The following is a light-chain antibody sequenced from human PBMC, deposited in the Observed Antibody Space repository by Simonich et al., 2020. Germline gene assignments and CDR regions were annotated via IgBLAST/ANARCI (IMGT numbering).Light chain of an antibody. V-gene: IGKV3-15*01. J-gene: IGKJ4*01. CDR3: QQYNNWPLT. Sequence: EIVMTQSPATLSVSPGERATLSCRASQSVSSNLAGYQQKPGQAPRLLIYGASTRATGIPARFSVSGSGTEFTLTISSMQSEDFAVYYGQQYNNWPLTFGGGTKVEIK. CDR1: QSVSSN. CDR2: GAS.